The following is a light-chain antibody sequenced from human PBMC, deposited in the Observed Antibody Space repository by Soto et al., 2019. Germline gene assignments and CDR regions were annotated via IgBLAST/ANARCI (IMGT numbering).Light chain of an antibody. CDR2: YAS. CDR1: QSISSS. Sequence: EIVLTQSPATLSLSPGERATLSCRASQSISSSLAWYQQKPGQAPRLLIHYASTRATDVPARFSGSGSGTNFTLAISSLQSEDFAVYFCQQYAYWPETFGQGTKVDIK. V-gene: IGKV3D-15*01. CDR3: QQYAYWPET. J-gene: IGKJ1*01.